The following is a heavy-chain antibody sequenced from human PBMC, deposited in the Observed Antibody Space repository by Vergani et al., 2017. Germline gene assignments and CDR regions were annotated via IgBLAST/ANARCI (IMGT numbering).Heavy chain of an antibody. Sequence: EVQLLESGGGLAQPGGSLRLSCAASGFTFRNYATTWVRQAPGKGLEWVASIGSNDGRKYHADSLKGRFLISRDSYKNILYLQMHSLRADDTAIYYCARDRVMWTVPDSFDVWGPGTVVAVSP. CDR1: GFTFRNYA. CDR2: IGSNDGRK. D-gene: IGHD3/OR15-3a*01. V-gene: IGHV3-23*01. J-gene: IGHJ3*01. CDR3: ARDRVMWTVPDSFDV.